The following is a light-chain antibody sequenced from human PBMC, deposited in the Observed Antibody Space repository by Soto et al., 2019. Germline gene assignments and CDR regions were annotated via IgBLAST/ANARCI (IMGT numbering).Light chain of an antibody. J-gene: IGKJ2*01. V-gene: IGKV4-1*01. CDR3: QQYYTTPMYT. Sequence: DFVMTQSPDSLAVSLGERATINCKSSQSLFYSPTNQNYLAWYQQKPGQPPKLLIYWASTRGSGVPDRFSGSGSGTDFTLPISSLQAEDVAVYYCQQYYTTPMYTFGQGTKLEIK. CDR2: WAS. CDR1: QSLFYSPTNQNY.